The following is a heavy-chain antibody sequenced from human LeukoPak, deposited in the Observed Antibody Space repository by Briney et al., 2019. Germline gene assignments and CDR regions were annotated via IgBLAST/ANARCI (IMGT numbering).Heavy chain of an antibody. CDR3: AKDYARGSSLNWFDP. CDR2: ISGSGGST. V-gene: IGHV3-23*01. D-gene: IGHD1-26*01. Sequence: PGGSLRLSCAASGFTFSSYAMSWVRQAPGKGLEWVSAISGSGGSTYYADSVKGRFTISRDNSKNTLYLQMNSLRAEDTAVYYCAKDYARGSSLNWFDPWGQGTLVTVSS. CDR1: GFTFSSYA. J-gene: IGHJ5*02.